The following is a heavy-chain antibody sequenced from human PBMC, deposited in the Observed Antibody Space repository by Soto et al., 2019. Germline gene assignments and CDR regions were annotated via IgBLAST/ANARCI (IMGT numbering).Heavy chain of an antibody. V-gene: IGHV3-33*01. D-gene: IGHD3-22*01. J-gene: IGHJ4*02. CDR2: IWYDGSNK. CDR1: GFTFSSYG. CDR3: ARDQGDYYDSSGSSRYCFDY. Sequence: PGGSLRLSCAASGFTFSSYGMHWVRQAPGKGLEWVAVIWYDGSNKYYVDSVKGRFTISRDNSKNTLYLQMNSLRAEDTAVYYFARDQGDYYDSSGSSRYCFDYWGQGTLVTVSS.